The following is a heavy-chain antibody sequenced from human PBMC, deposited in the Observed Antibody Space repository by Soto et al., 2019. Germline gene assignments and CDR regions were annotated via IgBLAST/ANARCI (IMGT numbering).Heavy chain of an antibody. D-gene: IGHD4-17*01. CDR3: ARDNRSPRTLRDYYYGMDV. CDR2: IYYSGST. CDR1: GGSISSGDYY. J-gene: IGHJ6*02. Sequence: QVQLQESGPGLVKPSQTLSLTCTVSGGSISSGDYYWSWIRQPPGKGLEWIGYIYYSGSTYYNPSPTSRLTISVDTSTNQFSLKLSSVTAADTAVYYCARDNRSPRTLRDYYYGMDVWGQGTTVTVSS. V-gene: IGHV4-30-4*01.